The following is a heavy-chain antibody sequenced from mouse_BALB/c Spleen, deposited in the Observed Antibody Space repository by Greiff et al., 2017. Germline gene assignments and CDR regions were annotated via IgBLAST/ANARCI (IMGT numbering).Heavy chain of an antibody. CDR3: ARGAIHYPTGAMDY. Sequence: EVQLQQTGPELVKPGASVKISCKASGYSFTDYIMHWVKQSHGKSLEWIGNINPYYGSTSYNLKFKGKATLTVDKSSSTAYMQLNSLTSEDSAVYYCARGAIHYPTGAMDYWGQGTSVTVSS. CDR2: INPYYGST. V-gene: IGHV1-39*01. D-gene: IGHD1-2*01. CDR1: GYSFTDYI. J-gene: IGHJ4*01.